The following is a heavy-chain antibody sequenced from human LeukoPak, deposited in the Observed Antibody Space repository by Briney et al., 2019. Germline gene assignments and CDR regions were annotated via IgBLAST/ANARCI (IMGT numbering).Heavy chain of an antibody. V-gene: IGHV1-69*05. CDR1: GGTFSSYA. D-gene: IGHD5-18*01. Sequence: GASVKVSCKASGGTFSSYAISWVRQAPGQGLEWMGRIIPIFGTANYAQKFQGRVTITTDESTSTAYMELSSLRSEDTAVYCCAREGYSYGNYYFDYWGQGTLATVSS. CDR3: AREGYSYGNYYFDY. CDR2: IIPIFGTA. J-gene: IGHJ4*02.